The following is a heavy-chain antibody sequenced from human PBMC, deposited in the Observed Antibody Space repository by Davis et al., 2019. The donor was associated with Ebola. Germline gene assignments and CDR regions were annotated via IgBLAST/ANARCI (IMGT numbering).Heavy chain of an antibody. J-gene: IGHJ4*02. CDR1: GGSISSYY. CDR3: ARTDRVCSGGRCYSGNDFDY. V-gene: IGHV4-59*01. Sequence: SETLSLTCSVSGGSISSYYWSWIRQPPGKGLEWIGYMFYSGRTIYNPSLKSRVTMSVDTSKNQFSLKLSSVTAADTAVYYCARTDRVCSGGRCYSGNDFDYWGQGTLVTVSS. CDR2: MFYSGRT. D-gene: IGHD2-15*01.